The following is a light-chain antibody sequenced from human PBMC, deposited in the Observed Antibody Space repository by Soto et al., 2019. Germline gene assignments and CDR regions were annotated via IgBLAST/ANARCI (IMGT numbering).Light chain of an antibody. Sequence: VLTQPPSVSGAPGQRVTISCTGSSSNIGAGYDVHWYQQFPGTAPKLLLYGSTNRPSGVPDRFSGSKSGTSASLAIAGLQTEDEADYYCQSYDSSLSAVVFGGGTKVTVL. V-gene: IGLV1-40*01. CDR3: QSYDSSLSAVV. CDR1: SSNIGAGYD. CDR2: GST. J-gene: IGLJ2*01.